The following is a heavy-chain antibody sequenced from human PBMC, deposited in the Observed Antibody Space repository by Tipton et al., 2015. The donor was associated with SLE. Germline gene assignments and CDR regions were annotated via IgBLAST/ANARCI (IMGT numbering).Heavy chain of an antibody. J-gene: IGHJ4*02. CDR1: GGSFSGYH. CDR3: ARGPFQRWPPGAY. Sequence: TLSLTCAVYGGSFSGYHWTWFRQPPGPGLEWIGEVANTGSPIYNPSLKSRVTISLDTSKSQFSLRLNSLTAADTAVYYCARGPFQRWPPGAYWGQGTLVTVSS. CDR2: VANTGSP. D-gene: IGHD6-19*01. V-gene: IGHV4-34*01.